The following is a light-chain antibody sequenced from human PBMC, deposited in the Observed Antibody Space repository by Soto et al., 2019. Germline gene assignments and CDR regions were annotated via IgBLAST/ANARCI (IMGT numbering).Light chain of an antibody. V-gene: IGLV1-40*01. CDR1: SSNIGAGYD. CDR3: QSYESSLSGVV. Sequence: QSVLTQPPSVSGAPGQRVTISCTGSSSNIGAGYDVHWYQQLPGTAPKLLSYGNSNRPSGVPDRFSGSKSGTSASLAITGLQAEDEADYYCQSYESSLSGVVFGGGTKLTVL. J-gene: IGLJ2*01. CDR2: GNS.